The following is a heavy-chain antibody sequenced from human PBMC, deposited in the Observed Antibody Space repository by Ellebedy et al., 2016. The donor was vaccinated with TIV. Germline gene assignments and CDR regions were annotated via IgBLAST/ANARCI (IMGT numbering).Heavy chain of an antibody. CDR2: IGSRSGIF. CDR3: ARVGGSGTYYSFDY. CDR1: RFTFSTYS. J-gene: IGHJ4*02. V-gene: IGHV3-48*02. D-gene: IGHD3-10*01. Sequence: GESLKISCAASRFTFSTYSMNWVRQAPGKGLEWISYIGSRSGIFRYADSVKGRFTSSRDNAKNSLYLQVDSLIDEDTAVYYCARVGGSGTYYSFDYWGRGTLVTVSS.